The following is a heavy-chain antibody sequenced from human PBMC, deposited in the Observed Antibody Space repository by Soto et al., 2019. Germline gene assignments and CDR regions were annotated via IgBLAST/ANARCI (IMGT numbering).Heavy chain of an antibody. CDR2: ILPNGGT. Sequence: SETLSLTCTVAGGSISSGDYHWTWVRQPPGKGLEWIGEILPNGGTNYNPSFKSRVTISVDKSKNNFSLRLNSVTAADTAVYYCASGNHGITGTSDYWGQGTLVTVSS. D-gene: IGHD1-7*01. CDR1: GGSISSGDY. CDR3: ASGNHGITGTSDY. J-gene: IGHJ4*02. V-gene: IGHV4-4*02.